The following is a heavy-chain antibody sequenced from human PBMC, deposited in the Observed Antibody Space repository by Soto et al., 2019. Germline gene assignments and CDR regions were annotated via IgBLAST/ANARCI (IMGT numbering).Heavy chain of an antibody. Sequence: ASVKVSCKASGYTFTSYYMHWVRQAPGQGLEWVGIINPSGGSTSYAQKFRGRVTMTRDTSTSTVYMELSSLRSEDTAVYYCARGLGYCSGGSCYDNAFDIWGQGTMVTVSS. D-gene: IGHD2-15*01. J-gene: IGHJ3*02. CDR1: GYTFTSYY. V-gene: IGHV1-46*03. CDR2: INPSGGST. CDR3: ARGLGYCSGGSCYDNAFDI.